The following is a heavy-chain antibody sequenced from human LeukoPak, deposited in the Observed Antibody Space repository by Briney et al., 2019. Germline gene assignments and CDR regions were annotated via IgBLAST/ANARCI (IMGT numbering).Heavy chain of an antibody. Sequence: GGSLRLSCAGSGFNFATYAMHWVRQDPGKGLQWVSRINWDAGSADYIDSVRGRFTVSRDNNKKSLFLQMNSLRAEDTAVYYCARVGYYDSSGYYYVFDYWGQGTLVTVSS. V-gene: IGHV3-43D*03. CDR1: GFNFATYA. D-gene: IGHD3-22*01. CDR2: INWDAGSA. J-gene: IGHJ4*02. CDR3: ARVGYYDSSGYYYVFDY.